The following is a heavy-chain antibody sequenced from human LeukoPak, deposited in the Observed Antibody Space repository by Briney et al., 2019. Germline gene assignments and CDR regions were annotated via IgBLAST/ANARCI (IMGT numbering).Heavy chain of an antibody. CDR2: ISSSSSYI. V-gene: IGHV3-21*01. J-gene: IGHJ4*02. Sequence: GGSLRLSCAASGFTFSGYTMNWVRQAPGKGLEWVSSISSSSSYIYYADSVKGRFTISRDNSKNTLYLQMNSLRAEDTAVYYCARGYSSSWFDYWGQGTLVTVSS. CDR3: ARGYSSSWFDY. D-gene: IGHD6-13*01. CDR1: GFTFSGYT.